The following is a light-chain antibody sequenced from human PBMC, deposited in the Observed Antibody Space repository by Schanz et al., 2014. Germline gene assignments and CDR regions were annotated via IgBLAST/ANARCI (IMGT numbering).Light chain of an antibody. CDR3: CSYANDSVWV. CDR1: YSDVGKYNL. J-gene: IGLJ3*02. CDR2: EGS. Sequence: QSALTQPASVSGSPGQSITISCTGTYSDVGKYNLVSWHQQLPGKAPKLIIYEGSKRPSGVSNRFSVSKSGNTASLTISGLQAEDEADYYCCSYANDSVWVFGGGTKLTVL. V-gene: IGLV2-23*01.